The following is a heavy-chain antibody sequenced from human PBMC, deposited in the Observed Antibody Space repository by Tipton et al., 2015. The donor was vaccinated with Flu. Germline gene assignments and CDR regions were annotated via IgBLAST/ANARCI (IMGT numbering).Heavy chain of an antibody. CDR3: ARGTPGLQMSAFDL. CDR2: IWYDGSNT. CDR1: GFSFSSHA. Sequence: SLRLSCAASGFSFSSHAMHWVRQAPGRGLEWVADIWYDGSNTYYVDSVKGRFTISRDNAKNTLYLQLNSLRVDDTAVYYCARGTPGLQMSAFDLWGQGAMVAVSA. J-gene: IGHJ3*01. V-gene: IGHV3-33*01.